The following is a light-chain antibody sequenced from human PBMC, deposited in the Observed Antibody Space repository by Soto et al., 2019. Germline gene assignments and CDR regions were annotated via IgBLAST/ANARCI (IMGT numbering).Light chain of an antibody. Sequence: EIVLTQSPGTLSLFPGERATLSCRASQSVSSSYLAWYQQKPGQAPRLLIYGASSWATGIPDRFSGSGSGTDFTLTISRLEPEDFAVYYCQQYGSSFTFGPGTKVDIK. V-gene: IGKV3-20*01. CDR3: QQYGSSFT. CDR2: GAS. CDR1: QSVSSSY. J-gene: IGKJ3*01.